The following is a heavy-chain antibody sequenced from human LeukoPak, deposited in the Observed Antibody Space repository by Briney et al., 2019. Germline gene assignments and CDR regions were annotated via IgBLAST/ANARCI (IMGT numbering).Heavy chain of an antibody. J-gene: IGHJ5*02. CDR3: ARALGYCSGGSCTRGYNWFDP. CDR1: GVSITSHPW. Sequence: SETLSLTCAVSGVSITSHPWNWVRQPPGKGLEWLGEMYNSGTGTYKPSLRSRVTMFFDESKNHFSLKLNSVTTADTAVYYCARALGYCSGGSCTRGYNWFDPWGQGTLVTVPS. V-gene: IGHV4-4*02. D-gene: IGHD2-15*01. CDR2: MYNSGTG.